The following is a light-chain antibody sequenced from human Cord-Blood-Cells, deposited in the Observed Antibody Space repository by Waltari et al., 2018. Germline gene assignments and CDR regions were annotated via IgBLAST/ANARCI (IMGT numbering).Light chain of an antibody. CDR2: GAS. CDR3: QQYGSSYT. V-gene: IGKV3-20*01. J-gene: IGKJ2*01. Sequence: EIVLPQSPATLSLSPGERATLPCRASQSVSSSYLAWYQQKPGQAPRLLIYGASSRATGIPDRFSGSGSGTDFTLTISRLEPEDFAVYYCQQYGSSYTFGQGTKLEIK. CDR1: QSVSSSY.